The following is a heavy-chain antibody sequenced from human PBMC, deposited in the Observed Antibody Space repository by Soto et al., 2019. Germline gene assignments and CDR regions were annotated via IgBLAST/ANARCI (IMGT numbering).Heavy chain of an antibody. V-gene: IGHV2-5*02. D-gene: IGHD1-20*01. CDR1: GFALTTRPVG. CDR2: IYWDDDK. J-gene: IGHJ4*02. CDR3: AYRLGGYTWNDGYLDF. Sequence: QITLKESGPTLVTPTQTLTLTCSFSGFALTTRPVGVGWVRQPPGKALECLAVIYWDDDKRYNPSLRSRLTINKDTSKHQVVLTVSNLDPVDKATYYCAYRLGGYTWNDGYLDFWGQGALVTVSP.